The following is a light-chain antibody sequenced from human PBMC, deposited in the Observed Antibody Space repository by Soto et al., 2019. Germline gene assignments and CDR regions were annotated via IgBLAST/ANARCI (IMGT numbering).Light chain of an antibody. V-gene: IGKV3-20*01. J-gene: IGKJ1*01. Sequence: EIVLTQSPGTLSLFPGERSAFSCTASQSVDNTHLAWYQQKPGQAPRLLIHGASSRATGTPDRFSGSGSGTGFTLTISRLEPEDSAVYYCQYYGASPRPFGQGTKVEIK. CDR3: QYYGASPRP. CDR2: GAS. CDR1: QSVDNTH.